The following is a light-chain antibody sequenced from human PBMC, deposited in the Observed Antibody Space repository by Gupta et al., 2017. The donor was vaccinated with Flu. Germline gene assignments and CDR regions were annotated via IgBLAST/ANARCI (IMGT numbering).Light chain of an antibody. CDR2: GDS. V-gene: IGLV2-14*03. J-gene: IGLJ1*01. Sequence: DVGDYNYVSWYQQRPGKAPKVIIYGDSDRPSVVSNRFSGSRSGNTASLTISGIQAEDEADYYCASYTTRTTFGAVFGTGTKVTVL. CDR1: DVGDYNY. CDR3: ASYTTRTTFGAV.